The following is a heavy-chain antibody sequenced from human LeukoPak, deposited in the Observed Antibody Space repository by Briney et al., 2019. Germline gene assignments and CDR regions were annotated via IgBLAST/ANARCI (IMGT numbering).Heavy chain of an antibody. CDR1: GYTFTSYY. CDR3: ARAGRDGYNSGDYYYYYMDV. D-gene: IGHD5-24*01. J-gene: IGHJ6*03. V-gene: IGHV1-46*01. CDR2: INPSGGST. Sequence: ASVKVSCKASGYTFTSYYMHWVRQAPGQGLEWMGIINPSGGSTSYAQKFRGRVTMTRDTSTSTVYMELSSLRSEDTAVYYCARAGRDGYNSGDYYYYYMDVWGKGTTVTVSS.